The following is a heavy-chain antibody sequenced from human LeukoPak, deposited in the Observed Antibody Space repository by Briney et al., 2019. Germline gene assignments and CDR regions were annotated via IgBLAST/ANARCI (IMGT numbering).Heavy chain of an antibody. CDR2: IGAYNGNT. CDR3: AAYCSSTSCYGGDLDY. V-gene: IGHV1-18*01. Sequence: ASVRVSCKASGYTFTSYGISWVRQAPGQGLEWMGWIGAYNGNTNYAQKLQGRVTMTTDTSTSTAYMELRSLRSDDTAVYYCAAYCSSTSCYGGDLDYWGQGTLVTVSS. J-gene: IGHJ4*02. D-gene: IGHD2-2*01. CDR1: GYTFTSYG.